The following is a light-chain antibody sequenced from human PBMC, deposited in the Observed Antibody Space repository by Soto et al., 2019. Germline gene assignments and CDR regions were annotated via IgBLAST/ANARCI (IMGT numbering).Light chain of an antibody. Sequence: EIVMTQSPATLSVSPGERATLSCRASQSVSSNLAWYQQKPGQTPRLLIYSASTRATGIPARFSGSGSGTEFTLTISSLHSRAFADYYCLQCHNLSPGTFGQGTKVEIK. CDR2: SAS. J-gene: IGKJ1*01. CDR3: LQCHNLSPGT. CDR1: QSVSSN. V-gene: IGKV3-15*01.